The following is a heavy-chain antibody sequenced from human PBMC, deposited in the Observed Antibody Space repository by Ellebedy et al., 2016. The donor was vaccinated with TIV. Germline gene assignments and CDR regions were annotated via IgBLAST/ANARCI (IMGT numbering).Heavy chain of an antibody. CDR1: GGSISSSNYY. V-gene: IGHV4-39*01. CDR2: IFYTGTT. CDR3: ARCGSGRYYNVPFDY. D-gene: IGHD3-10*01. Sequence: SETLSLTXSVSGGSISSSNYYWGWIRQPPGKGLEWIGTIFYTGTTYYNPSLTSRVTISVDTSKNEFSLKLSSVTAADTAVYYCARCGSGRYYNVPFDYWGQGTLVTVSS. J-gene: IGHJ4*02.